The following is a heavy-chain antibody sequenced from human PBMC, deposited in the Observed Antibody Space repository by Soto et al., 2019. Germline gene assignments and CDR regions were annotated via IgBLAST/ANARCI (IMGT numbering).Heavy chain of an antibody. Sequence: QVQLVQSGSEVNKPGSSVKFSCKASGGTFSSYTMSWGRQAPGQGLEWRGGIIPIFGAAKNAQKFQGRLRVTADESTSTADMELTCLRAEGSSENYCGEAASGKSLAYWGSGTVVIVSS. CDR3: GEAASGKSLAY. CDR2: IIPIFGAA. V-gene: IGHV1-69*19. CDR1: GGTFSSYT. J-gene: IGHJ4*02. D-gene: IGHD1-26*01.